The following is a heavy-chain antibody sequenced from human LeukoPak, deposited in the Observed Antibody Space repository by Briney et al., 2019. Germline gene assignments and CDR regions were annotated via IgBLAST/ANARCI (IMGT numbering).Heavy chain of an antibody. J-gene: IGHJ4*02. V-gene: IGHV4-59*08. CDR2: IHYSGST. Sequence: SEPLSLTCTVSGGSISSYYWSWIRQPSGKGLEWIGYIHYSGSTNYNPSLKSRVTIAVDTSKNQFSLKLSSVTAADTAVYYCARLSSSWYFDYWGQGTLVTVSS. D-gene: IGHD6-13*01. CDR1: GGSISSYY. CDR3: ARLSSSWYFDY.